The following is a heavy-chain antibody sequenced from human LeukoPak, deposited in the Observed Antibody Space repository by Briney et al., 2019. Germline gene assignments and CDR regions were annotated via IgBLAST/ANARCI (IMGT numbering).Heavy chain of an antibody. V-gene: IGHV3-48*01. CDR2: ISSSSSTI. D-gene: IGHD3-3*01. J-gene: IGHJ6*03. Sequence: GGSLRLSCAASGFTFSSYSMNWVRQAPGKGLEWVSYISSSSSTIYYADSVKGRFTISRDNAKYSLYLQMNSLRAEDTAVYYCARSGYRGYYYYMDVWGKGTTVTVSS. CDR1: GFTFSSYS. CDR3: ARSGYRGYYYYMDV.